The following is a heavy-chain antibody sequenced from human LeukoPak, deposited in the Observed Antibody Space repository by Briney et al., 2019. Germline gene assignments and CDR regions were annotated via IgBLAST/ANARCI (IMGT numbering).Heavy chain of an antibody. V-gene: IGHV4-34*01. Sequence: SETLSLTCAVYGGSFSGYYWSWIRQPPGKGLEWIGEIGHSGDTKYNASLKSRVSLSVDTSKNQISLKMNSVTATDTAPYYCARGHLRTGTREFDSWGQGTLVIVSS. CDR2: IGHSGDT. CDR1: GGSFSGYY. D-gene: IGHD1-7*01. J-gene: IGHJ4*02. CDR3: ARGHLRTGTREFDS.